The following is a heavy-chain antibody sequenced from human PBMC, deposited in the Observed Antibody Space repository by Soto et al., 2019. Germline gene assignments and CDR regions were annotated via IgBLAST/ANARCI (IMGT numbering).Heavy chain of an antibody. CDR1: GGTFSSYT. J-gene: IGHJ4*02. CDR3: ARARRGYSYGRIDY. D-gene: IGHD5-18*01. V-gene: IGHV1-69*02. Sequence: QVQLVQSGAEVKKPGSSVKVSCKASGGTFSSYTISWVRQAPGQGLEWMGRIIPILGISNYAQKFQGRVTITADKSTSTAYRELSSLRSEDTAVYYCARARRGYSYGRIDYWGQVTLVTVSS. CDR2: IIPILGIS.